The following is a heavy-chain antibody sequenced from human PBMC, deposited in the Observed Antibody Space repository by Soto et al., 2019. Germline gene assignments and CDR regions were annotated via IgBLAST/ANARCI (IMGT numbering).Heavy chain of an antibody. CDR1: GGSFSGFY. Sequence: QVQLQQWGAGLLKPSETLSLTCAVYGGSFSGFYWSWIRQPPGKGLEWIGEIHHSGSTNYNPSLKSRVTISVDTSKNQFSLNLSSVTAADTAVYYCARGPTGSHPYYYYGMDVWGQGTTVTVSS. CDR3: ARGPTGSHPYYYYGMDV. V-gene: IGHV4-34*01. J-gene: IGHJ6*02. CDR2: IHHSGST. D-gene: IGHD1-26*01.